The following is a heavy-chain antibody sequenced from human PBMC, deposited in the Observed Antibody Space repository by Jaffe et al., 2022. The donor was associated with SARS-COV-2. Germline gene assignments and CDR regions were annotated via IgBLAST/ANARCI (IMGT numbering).Heavy chain of an antibody. D-gene: IGHD2-21*02. CDR2: ISGSGGST. V-gene: IGHV3-23*01. CDR3: AKSGCGGDCWGPPLAFDI. CDR1: GFTFSSYA. Sequence: EVQLLESGGGLVQPGGSLRLSCAASGFTFSSYAMSWVRQAPGKGLEWVSAISGSGGSTYYADSVKGRFTISRDNSKNTLYLQMNSLRAEDTAVYYCAKSGCGGDCWGPPLAFDIWGQGTMVTVSS. J-gene: IGHJ3*02.